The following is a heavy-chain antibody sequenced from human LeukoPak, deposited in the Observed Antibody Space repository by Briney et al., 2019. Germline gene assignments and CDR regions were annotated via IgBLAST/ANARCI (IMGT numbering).Heavy chain of an antibody. D-gene: IGHD6-13*01. CDR3: ARGGRSWEGYYYMDV. Sequence: ASVKVSCKASGYTFTSYDINWVRQATGQGLEWMGWMNPNSGNTGYAQKFQGRVTMTRNTSISTAYMELSSLRSEDTAVYYCARGGRSWEGYYYMDVWGKGTTVTISS. V-gene: IGHV1-8*01. J-gene: IGHJ6*03. CDR2: MNPNSGNT. CDR1: GYTFTSYD.